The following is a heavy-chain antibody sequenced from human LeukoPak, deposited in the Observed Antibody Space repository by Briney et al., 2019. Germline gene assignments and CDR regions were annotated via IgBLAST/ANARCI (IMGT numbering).Heavy chain of an antibody. J-gene: IGHJ4*02. CDR1: GFTVSSYA. D-gene: IGHD1-26*01. CDR3: ARDRYVGATTAGDSDS. CDR2: LGIAGDT. V-gene: IGHV3-13*01. Sequence: QSGGSLRLSCAASGFTVSSYAMHWVRQPIGKGLEWVSALGIAGDTFYPGSVKGRFTISRENARNSLYLQMNSLRAEDTAVYYCARDRYVGATTAGDSDSWGQGTLVTVSS.